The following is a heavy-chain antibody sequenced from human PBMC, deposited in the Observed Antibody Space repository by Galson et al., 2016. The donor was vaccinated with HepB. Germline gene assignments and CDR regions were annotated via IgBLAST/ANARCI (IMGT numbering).Heavy chain of an antibody. CDR1: EGTFSTYG. CDR2: ILPIFGTP. J-gene: IGHJ4*02. Sequence: SVKVSCKASEGTFSTYGFSWVRQAPGQGPEWMGGILPIFGTPTYAQKFQGRVTITADESTSTVYMDLRSLRSEDTAVYYCARQGVYAFVPTHFDFWGQGTLVTVSS. D-gene: IGHD2-2*01. CDR3: ARQGVYAFVPTHFDF. V-gene: IGHV1-69*13.